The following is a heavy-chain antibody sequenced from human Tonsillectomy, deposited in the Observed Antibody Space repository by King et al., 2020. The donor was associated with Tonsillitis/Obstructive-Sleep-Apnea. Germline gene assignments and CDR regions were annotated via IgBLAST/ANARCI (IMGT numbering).Heavy chain of an antibody. CDR2: INTNTGNP. Sequence: DQLVQSGSELKKPGASVKVSCKASGYTFTKYAMNWVRQAPGQGLEWMGWINTNTGNPTYGQGFTGRFVFSLDTSVSTAYVQISSLKAEDTAVYYCARPQPIGQGSYYFYGLDVWGQGTTVTVSS. V-gene: IGHV7-4-1*02. CDR1: GYTFTKYA. D-gene: IGHD2-2*01. CDR3: ARPQPIGQGSYYFYGLDV. J-gene: IGHJ6*02.